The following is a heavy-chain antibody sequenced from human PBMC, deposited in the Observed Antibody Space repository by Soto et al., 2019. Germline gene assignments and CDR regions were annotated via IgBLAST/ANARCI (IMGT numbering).Heavy chain of an antibody. CDR1: GFTFSSYA. D-gene: IGHD2-8*01. V-gene: IGHV3-23*01. Sequence: GGSLRLSCAASGFTFSSYAMSWVRQAPGKGLEWVSAISGSGGSTYYADSVKGRFTISRDNSKNTLYLQMNSLRAEDTDVYYCAKDLRTGCTNGVCYFDYWGQGTLVTVSS. J-gene: IGHJ4*02. CDR3: AKDLRTGCTNGVCYFDY. CDR2: ISGSGGST.